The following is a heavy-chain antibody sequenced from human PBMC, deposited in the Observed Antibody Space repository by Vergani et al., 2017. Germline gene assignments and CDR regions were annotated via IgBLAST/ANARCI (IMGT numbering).Heavy chain of an antibody. CDR3: AREFRFLYNRFDP. CDR1: GFTFNQYG. D-gene: IGHD3-3*01. CDR2: TWNDGNNK. V-gene: IGHV3-33*01. J-gene: IGHJ5*02. Sequence: QVQLVESGGGVVQPGRSLRLSCAASGFTFNQYGMHWVRQAPGKGLWWVSVTWNDGNNKQYADSVKGRFTISRDKSKSTMYLQMNSLRGEDTGVYYCAREFRFLYNRFDPWGQGTLVTVSS.